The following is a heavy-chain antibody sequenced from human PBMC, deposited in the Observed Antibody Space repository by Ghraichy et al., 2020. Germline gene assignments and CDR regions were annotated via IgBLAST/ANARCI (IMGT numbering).Heavy chain of an antibody. CDR3: AKDQRGSKWGYFYYGMDV. CDR2: IAYDGSND. J-gene: IGHJ6*02. D-gene: IGHD7-27*01. CDR1: GFTFSTYG. V-gene: IGHV3-30*18. Sequence: GGSLRLSCVASGFTFSTYGMHWVRQAPGKGLEWVAVIAYDGSNDYYGDSVKGRFTISRDNSKNTVYLQINSLRAEDTAMYYCAKDQRGSKWGYFYYGMDVWGQGTTVTVSS.